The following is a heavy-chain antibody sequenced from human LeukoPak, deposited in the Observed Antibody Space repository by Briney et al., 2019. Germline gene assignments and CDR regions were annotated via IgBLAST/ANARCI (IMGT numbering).Heavy chain of an antibody. CDR3: AKGPGYYPTYVDY. J-gene: IGHJ4*02. D-gene: IGHD3-22*01. CDR2: RRYDGSNK. Sequence: PGGSLRLSCAASGFTFSSYGMHWVRQAPGKGLEWVAFRRYDGSNKFYADSVKGRFTISRDNSKNTLYLQMNSLRVEDTAVYYCAKGPGYYPTYVDYWGQGTLVTVSS. V-gene: IGHV3-30*02. CDR1: GFTFSSYG.